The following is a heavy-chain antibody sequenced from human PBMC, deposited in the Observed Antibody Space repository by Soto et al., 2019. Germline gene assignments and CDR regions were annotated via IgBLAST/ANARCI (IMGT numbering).Heavy chain of an antibody. CDR1: GFTFSSYS. Sequence: EVQLVESGGGLVKPGGSLRLSCAASGFTFSSYSMNWVRQAPGKGLEWVSSISSSSSYIYYADSVKGRFTISRDNAKNSLCLQMNSLRAEDTAVYYCARDGAEMMGTNYYYYYGMDVWGQGTTVTVSS. D-gene: IGHD1-1*01. J-gene: IGHJ6*02. CDR3: ARDGAEMMGTNYYYYYGMDV. CDR2: ISSSSSYI. V-gene: IGHV3-21*01.